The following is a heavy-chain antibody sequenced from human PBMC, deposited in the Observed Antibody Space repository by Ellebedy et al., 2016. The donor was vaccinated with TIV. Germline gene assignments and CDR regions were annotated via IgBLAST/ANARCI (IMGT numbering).Heavy chain of an antibody. CDR2: ISSSSSYI. CDR1: GFSFSSYS. CDR3: ARSVDDSSGYYPPPTDY. Sequence: GGSLRLSXAASGFSFSSYSMNWVRQAPGKGLEWVSYISSSSSYIYYADSVKGRFTISRDNAKNSLYLQMNSLRAEDTAVYYCARSVDDSSGYYPPPTDYWGQGTLVTVSS. J-gene: IGHJ4*02. D-gene: IGHD3-22*01. V-gene: IGHV3-21*05.